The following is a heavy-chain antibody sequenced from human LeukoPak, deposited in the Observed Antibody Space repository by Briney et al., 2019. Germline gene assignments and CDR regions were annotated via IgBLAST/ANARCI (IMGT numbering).Heavy chain of an antibody. Sequence: GASVKVSCKASGGTFSIYAISWVRQAPGQGLECMGGIIHIFGTANYAQKCQGSVTITADESTSTAYVELRSLRSEDTAVYYWARERGLHMITFGVVIVKGDPFDYWGQGTLVTVSS. V-gene: IGHV1-69*13. D-gene: IGHD3-16*02. CDR1: GGTFSIYA. CDR2: IIHIFGTA. CDR3: ARERGLHMITFGVVIVKGDPFDY. J-gene: IGHJ4*02.